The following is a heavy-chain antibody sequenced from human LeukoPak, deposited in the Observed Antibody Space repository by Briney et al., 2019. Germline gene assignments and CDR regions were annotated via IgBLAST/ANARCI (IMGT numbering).Heavy chain of an antibody. D-gene: IGHD3-22*01. Sequence: SETLSLTCTVSGGSISSYYWSWIRQPPGKGLEWIGYIYYSGSTNYNPSLKSRVTISVDTSKNQFSLKLSSVTAADTAVYYCARLIYYDKTTNWFNPWGQGTLVTVSS. J-gene: IGHJ5*02. CDR2: IYYSGST. CDR3: ARLIYYDKTTNWFNP. V-gene: IGHV4-59*08. CDR1: GGSISSYY.